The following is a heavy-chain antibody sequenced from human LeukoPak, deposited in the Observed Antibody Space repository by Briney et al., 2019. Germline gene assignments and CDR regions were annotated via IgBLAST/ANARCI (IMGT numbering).Heavy chain of an antibody. CDR3: ASTNWLFDY. CDR2: INPNSGGT. D-gene: IGHD1-1*01. CDR1: GYTFTTYG. V-gene: IGHV1-2*02. Sequence: ASVKVSCKTSGYTFTTYGITWVRQAPGQGLEWMGWINPNSGGTNYAQKFQGRVTMTRDTSISTAYMELSRLRSDDTAVYYCASTNWLFDYWGQGTLVTVSS. J-gene: IGHJ4*02.